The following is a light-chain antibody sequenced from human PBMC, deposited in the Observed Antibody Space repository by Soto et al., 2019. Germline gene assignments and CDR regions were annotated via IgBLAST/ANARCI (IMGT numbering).Light chain of an antibody. CDR3: SSYTSSNTWV. V-gene: IGLV2-14*01. CDR2: DVS. Sequence: QSALTQPASVSGSPGQSITISCTGTSSDVCGYNYVSWYQQHPGRAPKLMIYDVSNRPSGVSNRFSGSKSGNTASLTISGLQAEDEADYYCSSYTSSNTWVFGGGTKLTVL. J-gene: IGLJ3*02. CDR1: SSDVCGYNY.